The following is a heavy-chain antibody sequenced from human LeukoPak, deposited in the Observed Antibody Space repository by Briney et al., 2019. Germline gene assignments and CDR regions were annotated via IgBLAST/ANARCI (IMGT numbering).Heavy chain of an antibody. CDR2: ISAYNGNT. Sequence: ASVKVSCKASGYTFTSYGISWVRQAPGQGLEWMGWISAYNGNTNYAQKLQGRVTMTTDTSTSTAYMELRSLRSDDTAVYCCARVSVAGKDNWYFDLWGRGTLVTVSS. D-gene: IGHD6-19*01. V-gene: IGHV1-18*01. CDR3: ARVSVAGKDNWYFDL. J-gene: IGHJ2*01. CDR1: GYTFTSYG.